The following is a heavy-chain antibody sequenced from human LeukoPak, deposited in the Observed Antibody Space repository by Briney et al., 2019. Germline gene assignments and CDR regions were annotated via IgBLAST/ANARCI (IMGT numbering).Heavy chain of an antibody. V-gene: IGHV4-34*01. J-gene: IGHJ6*03. CDR2: INHSGST. Sequence: SETLSLTCAVYGGSFSDYYWSWIRQPPGKGLEWIGEINHSGSTNSNPSLKSRVTISVDTSKNQFSLKLSSVTAADTAVYYCTRAASSGPLFTYHMDVWGKGTTVTVSS. CDR1: GGSFSDYY. D-gene: IGHD3-22*01. CDR3: TRAASSGPLFTYHMDV.